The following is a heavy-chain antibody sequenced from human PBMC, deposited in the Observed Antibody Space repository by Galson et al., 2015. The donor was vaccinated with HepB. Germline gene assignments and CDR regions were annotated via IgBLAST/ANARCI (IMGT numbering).Heavy chain of an antibody. CDR1: GGTFSSYA. CDR3: ARGGHPYCGGDCYMYYFDY. D-gene: IGHD2-21*02. Sequence: SVKVSCKASGGTFSSYAISWVRQAPGQGLEWMGRIIPILGIANYAQKFQGRVMITADKSTSTAYMELSSLRSEDTAVYYCARGGHPYCGGDCYMYYFDYWGQGTLVTVSS. V-gene: IGHV1-69*04. J-gene: IGHJ4*02. CDR2: IIPILGIA.